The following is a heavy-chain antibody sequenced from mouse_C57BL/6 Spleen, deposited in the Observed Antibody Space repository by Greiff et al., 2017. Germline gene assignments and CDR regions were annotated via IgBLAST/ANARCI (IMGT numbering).Heavy chain of an antibody. D-gene: IGHD1-1*01. V-gene: IGHV5-17*01. Sequence: DVKLVESGGGLVKPGGSLKLSCAASGFTLSDYGMHWVRQAPEKGLEWVAYISSGSSTIYYADTVKGRFTISRDNAKNTLFLQMTSLRSEDTAMYYCARSYGSIDWYFDVWGTGTTVTVSS. CDR3: ARSYGSIDWYFDV. J-gene: IGHJ1*03. CDR1: GFTLSDYG. CDR2: ISSGSSTI.